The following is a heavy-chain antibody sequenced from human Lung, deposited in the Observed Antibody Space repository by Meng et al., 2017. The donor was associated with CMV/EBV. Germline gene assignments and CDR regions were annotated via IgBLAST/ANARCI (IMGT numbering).Heavy chain of an antibody. J-gene: IGHJ5*02. Sequence: QLVGSGGGLVQPGESLRLSCVASGFSFSSYWMHWVRQSPGKGLVWVARINSGGTTTTYADSVKGRFTISRDNAKNTLYLQMNSLRGEDTAVYYCARDVMGWFDPWGQGALVTVSS. V-gene: IGHV3-74*01. CDR2: INSGGTTT. CDR1: GFSFSSYW. CDR3: ARDVMGWFDP. D-gene: IGHD2-8*01.